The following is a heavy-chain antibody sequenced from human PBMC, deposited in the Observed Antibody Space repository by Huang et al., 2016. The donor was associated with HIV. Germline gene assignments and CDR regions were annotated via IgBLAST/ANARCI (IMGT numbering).Heavy chain of an antibody. J-gene: IGHJ3*02. CDR2: IRDDGMNK. CDR3: AKGSMANAFDI. V-gene: IGHV3-30*02. Sequence: QVQLVESGGGVVQPGGSLRLSCAASGFTFSSYGMHWVRQAPGKGLEWVAFIRDDGMNKYYADSVRGRFTISRDNSKNTLYLQMNSLRAEDTAVYYCAKGSMANAFDIWGQGTMVTVSS. D-gene: IGHD3-10*01. CDR1: GFTFSSYG.